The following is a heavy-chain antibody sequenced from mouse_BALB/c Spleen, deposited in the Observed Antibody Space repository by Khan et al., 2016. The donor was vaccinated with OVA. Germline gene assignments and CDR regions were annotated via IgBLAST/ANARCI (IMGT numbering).Heavy chain of an antibody. D-gene: IGHD2-14*01. V-gene: IGHV2-6-4*01. CDR2: IWGGGGT. CDR3: ARAYYRCDGYYAMDY. J-gene: IGHJ4*01. CDR1: GFSLSRYN. Sequence: QVQLKESGPGLVAPSQSLSITCTVSGFSLSRYNIHWVRQPPGKGLEWLGMIWGGGGTDYNSTLKSRLSISKDNSKSQVFLKMNSLQTDDTAMYYRARAYYRCDGYYAMDYWGQGTSVTVSS.